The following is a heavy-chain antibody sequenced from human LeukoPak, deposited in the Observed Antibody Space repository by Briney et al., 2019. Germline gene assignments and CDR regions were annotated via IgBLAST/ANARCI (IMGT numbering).Heavy chain of an antibody. Sequence: ASVKVSCKASGYTFTGYYMHWVRQAPGQGLEWMGWINPNSGGTNYAQKFQGRVTMTRDTSISTAYMEVSRLRSDDTAVYYCARDYYDSSGYSRFDPWGQGTLVTVSS. D-gene: IGHD3-22*01. CDR3: ARDYYDSSGYSRFDP. J-gene: IGHJ5*02. V-gene: IGHV1-2*02. CDR1: GYTFTGYY. CDR2: INPNSGGT.